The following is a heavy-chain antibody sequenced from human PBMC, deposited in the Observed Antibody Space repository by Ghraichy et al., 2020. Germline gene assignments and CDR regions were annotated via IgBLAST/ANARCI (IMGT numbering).Heavy chain of an antibody. CDR1: GGSFSGYY. D-gene: IGHD2-2*02. J-gene: IGHJ6*02. CDR3: ARGLRYCSSTSCYTRYYYYGMDV. Sequence: SETLSLTCAVYGGSFSGYYWSWIRQPPGKGLEWIGEINHSGSTNYNPSLKSRVTISVDTSKNQFSLKLSSVTAADTAVYYCARGLRYCSSTSCYTRYYYYGMDVWGQGTTVTVSS. CDR2: INHSGST. V-gene: IGHV4-34*01.